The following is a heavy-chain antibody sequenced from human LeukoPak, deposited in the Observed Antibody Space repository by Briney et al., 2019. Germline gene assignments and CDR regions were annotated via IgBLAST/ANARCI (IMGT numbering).Heavy chain of an antibody. Sequence: GGSLRLSCAASGFTFNRNAISWVRQAPGKGLEWVSTIGGSGDKTFYADSVKGGFTISRDNSKNMVHLQMNSLTGEDTALYYCVRRGDASSGWGDHDFWGQGALVTVSS. D-gene: IGHD6-19*01. V-gene: IGHV3-23*01. CDR3: VRRGDASSGWGDHDF. CDR2: IGGSGDKT. J-gene: IGHJ4*02. CDR1: GFTFNRNA.